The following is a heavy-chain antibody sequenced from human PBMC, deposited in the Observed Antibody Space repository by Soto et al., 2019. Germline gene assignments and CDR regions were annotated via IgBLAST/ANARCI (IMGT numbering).Heavy chain of an antibody. CDR1: GGTFSSYA. D-gene: IGHD6-19*01. Sequence: QVQLVQSGAEVKKPGSSVKVSCKASGGTFSSYAISWVRQAPGQGLEWMGGIIPIFGTANYAQKFQGRVTITADESTSTAYMELSSLRSEDPAVYYCASRQTYSSGWRAYNRFDTWGQGTMVTVSS. J-gene: IGHJ5*02. CDR2: IIPIFGTA. CDR3: ASRQTYSSGWRAYNRFDT. V-gene: IGHV1-69*12.